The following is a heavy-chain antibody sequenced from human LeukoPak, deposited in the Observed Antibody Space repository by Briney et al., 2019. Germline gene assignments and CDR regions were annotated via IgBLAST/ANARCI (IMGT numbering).Heavy chain of an antibody. Sequence: ASVKVSCKASGYTFTGHYIHWVRQAPGQGLEGMGWINPKNAGTNYAQKFQGRVTMTRDTSTGTAYMELSRLRSDDTAVYYCAKTLYIAAAPGGFDYWGQGTLVAVSS. CDR1: GYTFTGHY. D-gene: IGHD6-13*01. J-gene: IGHJ4*02. CDR2: INPKNAGT. V-gene: IGHV1-2*02. CDR3: AKTLYIAAAPGGFDY.